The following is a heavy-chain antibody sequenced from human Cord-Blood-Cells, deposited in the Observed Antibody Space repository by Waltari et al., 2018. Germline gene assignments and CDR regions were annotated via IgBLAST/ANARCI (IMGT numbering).Heavy chain of an antibody. Sequence: QVQLVESGGGVVQPGRSLRLSCAASGFTFRSYGMPWVRQAPGKGLEWVAVISYDGSNKYYADSVKGRFTISRDNSKNTLYLQMNSLRAEDTAVYYCANTARGYSYGYPDYWGQGTLVTVSS. CDR3: ANTARGYSYGYPDY. CDR2: ISYDGSNK. CDR1: GFTFRSYG. D-gene: IGHD5-18*01. V-gene: IGHV3-30*18. J-gene: IGHJ4*02.